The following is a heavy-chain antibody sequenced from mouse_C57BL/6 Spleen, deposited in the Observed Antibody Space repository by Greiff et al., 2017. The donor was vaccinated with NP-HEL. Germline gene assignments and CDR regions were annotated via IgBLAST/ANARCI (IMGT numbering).Heavy chain of an antibody. J-gene: IGHJ4*01. CDR2: ISYDGSN. CDR1: GYSITSGYY. D-gene: IGHD1-1*01. V-gene: IGHV3-6*01. CDR3: AREGYGSREGYAMDY. Sequence: EVQLVESGPGLVKPSQSLSLTCSVTGYSITSGYYWNWIRQFPGNKLEWMGYISYDGSNNYNPSLKNRISITRDTSKNQFFLKLNSVTTEDTATYYCAREGYGSREGYAMDYWGQGTSVTVSS.